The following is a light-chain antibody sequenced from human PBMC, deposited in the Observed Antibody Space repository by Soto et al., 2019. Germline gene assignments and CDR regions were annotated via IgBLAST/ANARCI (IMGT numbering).Light chain of an antibody. CDR1: SSDVGAYNS. CDR3: CSYTSRSTLV. Sequence: QSVLAQPASVSGSPGQSITISCTGTSSDVGAYNSVSWYQQHPHRAPQVIIYKGTQRPSGVSNRFSGSTSGNAASLTISALQADDEADYFCCSYTSRSTLVFGTGTKVTVL. CDR2: KGT. J-gene: IGLJ1*01. V-gene: IGLV2-14*02.